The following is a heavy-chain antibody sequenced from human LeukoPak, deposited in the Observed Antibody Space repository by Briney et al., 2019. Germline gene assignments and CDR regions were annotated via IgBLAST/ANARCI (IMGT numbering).Heavy chain of an antibody. CDR2: INPSGGST. V-gene: IGHV1-46*01. CDR1: GYTFTSYY. J-gene: IGHJ6*03. Sequence: ASVKVSCKASGYTFTSYYMHWVRQAPGQGLEWVGIINPSGGSTSYAQKFQGRVTMTRETSTSTVYMELSSLRSEDTAVYYCARGDYGDQYYMDVWGKGTTVTVSS. D-gene: IGHD4-17*01. CDR3: ARGDYGDQYYMDV.